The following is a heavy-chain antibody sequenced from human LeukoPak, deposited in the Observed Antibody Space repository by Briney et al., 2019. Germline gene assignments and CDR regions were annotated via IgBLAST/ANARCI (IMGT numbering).Heavy chain of an antibody. CDR2: IYTSASGST. D-gene: IGHD1-26*01. Sequence: SETLSLTCTVSGGSISDYYWSWIRQPAGKGLEWIGHIYTSASGSTNYNPSLKSRVTMSVDTSKNQLSLRLSSATAADTAVYYCARDLKWSYGTEYWGQGTLVTVSS. J-gene: IGHJ4*02. V-gene: IGHV4-4*07. CDR1: GGSISDYY. CDR3: ARDLKWSYGTEY.